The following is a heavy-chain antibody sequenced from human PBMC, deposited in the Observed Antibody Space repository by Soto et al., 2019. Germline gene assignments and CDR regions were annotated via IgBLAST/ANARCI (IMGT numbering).Heavy chain of an antibody. CDR3: AGGRIAARPIYYYYYGMDV. Sequence: SETLSLTCAVYGGSFSGYYWSWIRQPPGKGLEWIGEINHSGSTNYNPSLKSRVTISVDTSKNQFSLKLSSVTAADTAVYYCAGGRIAARPIYYYYYGMDVWGQGTTVTVSS. J-gene: IGHJ6*02. CDR1: GGSFSGYY. V-gene: IGHV4-34*01. D-gene: IGHD6-6*01. CDR2: INHSGST.